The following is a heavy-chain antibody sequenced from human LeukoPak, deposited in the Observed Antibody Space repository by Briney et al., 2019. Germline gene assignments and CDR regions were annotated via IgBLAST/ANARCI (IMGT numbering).Heavy chain of an antibody. V-gene: IGHV3-23*01. D-gene: IGHD2-15*01. Sequence: GGSLRLSCATCGFSFSSYAMSWVRQAPGKGLEWVSAMSSSDDGRYYAASVRGRFTISRDTSRSTLYLQMNSLRAEDAAVYYCAKAPVTSCRGAFSHPFDYWGQGTLVTVSS. CDR3: AKAPVTSCRGAFSHPFDY. J-gene: IGHJ4*02. CDR1: GFSFSSYA. CDR2: MSSSDDGR.